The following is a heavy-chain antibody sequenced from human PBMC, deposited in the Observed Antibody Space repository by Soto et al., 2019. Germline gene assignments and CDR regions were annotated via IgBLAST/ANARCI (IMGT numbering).Heavy chain of an antibody. Sequence: EVQLLESGGGLVQPGGSLRLSCAASAFTFNTYAMGWVRQAPGKGLEWVSAISVSGGGTYYADSVKGRFTISRDTSKHTLYLQMNSLRADDTAVYYCAKSGGASPYYVDYWGRGALVTVSS. J-gene: IGHJ4*02. CDR3: AKSGGASPYYVDY. CDR2: ISVSGGGT. V-gene: IGHV3-23*01. CDR1: AFTFNTYA. D-gene: IGHD1-26*01.